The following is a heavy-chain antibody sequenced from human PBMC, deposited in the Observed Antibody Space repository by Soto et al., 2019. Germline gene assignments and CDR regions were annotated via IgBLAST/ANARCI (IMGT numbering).Heavy chain of an antibody. D-gene: IGHD6-19*01. CDR3: ARHYSSGSRNWFDP. CDR2: IYYSGST. CDR1: GGSINSSSYF. V-gene: IGHV4-39*01. Sequence: SETLSLTCSVSGGSINSSSYFWGWVRQPPGKGLEWIGSIYYSGSTYYNPSLRSRVTISVDTSKNQFSLKLSSVTAADTAVSYCARHYSSGSRNWFDPWGQGTLVTVS. J-gene: IGHJ5*02.